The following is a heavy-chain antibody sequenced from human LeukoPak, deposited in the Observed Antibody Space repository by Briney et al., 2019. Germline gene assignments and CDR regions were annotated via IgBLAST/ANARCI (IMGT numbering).Heavy chain of an antibody. Sequence: ASVKVSCKASGGTFSSYTISWVRQAPGQGLEWMGRIIPIPGIANYAQKFQGRVTITADKSTSTAYMELSSLRSEDTAVYYCARAPPYYYDSSGYTTPEPAADYWGQGTLVTVSS. D-gene: IGHD3-22*01. CDR1: GGTFSSYT. CDR2: IIPIPGIA. V-gene: IGHV1-69*02. CDR3: ARAPPYYYDSSGYTTPEPAADY. J-gene: IGHJ4*02.